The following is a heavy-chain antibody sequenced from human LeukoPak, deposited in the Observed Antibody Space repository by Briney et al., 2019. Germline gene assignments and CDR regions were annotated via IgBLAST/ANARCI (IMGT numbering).Heavy chain of an antibody. V-gene: IGHV3-48*02. Sequence: PGGSLRLSCAASGFTVSSNFMSWVRQAPGKGLEWVSYISSTGTTMYHADSVKGRFTISRDNAKNSLYLQMNSLRDEDTAVYYCARGSLGGWPQRIFDYWGQGTLVTVSS. CDR3: ARGSLGGWPQRIFDY. D-gene: IGHD6-19*01. CDR2: ISSTGTTM. J-gene: IGHJ4*02. CDR1: GFTVSSNF.